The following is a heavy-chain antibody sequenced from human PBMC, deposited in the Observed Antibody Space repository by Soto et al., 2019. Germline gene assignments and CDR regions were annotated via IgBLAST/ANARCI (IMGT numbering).Heavy chain of an antibody. CDR1: GGSISIYY. V-gene: IGHV4-59*08. Sequence: PSETLSLTCTVSGGSISIYYWSWIRQPPGKGLEWIGYIYYSGSTNYNPSLKSRVTISVDTSKNQFSLKLSSVTAADTAVYYCARHRPTTNYDWLLWSRRPLYYYGMDVWGQGTTVTVSS. CDR3: ARHRPTTNYDWLLWSRRPLYYYGMDV. J-gene: IGHJ6*02. D-gene: IGHD3-9*01. CDR2: IYYSGST.